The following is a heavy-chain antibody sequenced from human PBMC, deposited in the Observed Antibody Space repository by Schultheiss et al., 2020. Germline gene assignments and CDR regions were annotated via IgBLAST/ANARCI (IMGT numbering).Heavy chain of an antibody. CDR1: GFTFSSYD. V-gene: IGHV3-13*01. CDR3: ARGGDLATNPLDF. Sequence: ESLKISCAASGFTFSSYDMYWVRQVPGKGLEWVSVIGTAGDTYYSGSVKGRFTISRESGKNSVFLQLSSLSAEDTAIYYCARGGDLATNPLDFWGQGTLVTVS. J-gene: IGHJ4*02. D-gene: IGHD5-24*01. CDR2: IGTAGDT.